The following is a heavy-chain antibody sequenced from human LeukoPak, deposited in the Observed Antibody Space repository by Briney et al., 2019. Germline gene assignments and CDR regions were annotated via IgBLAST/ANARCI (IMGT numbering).Heavy chain of an antibody. Sequence: SETLSLTCTVSGGSISSSSYYWGWIRQPPGKGLEWIGSIYYSGSTYYNPSLKSRITISVDTSKNHFSLKLNSVTAADTAVYYFAKPSNYYGSATDAFDFWGRGTMVTVSS. V-gene: IGHV4-39*07. CDR3: AKPSNYYGSATDAFDF. J-gene: IGHJ3*01. CDR1: GGSISSSSYY. D-gene: IGHD3-10*01. CDR2: IYYSGST.